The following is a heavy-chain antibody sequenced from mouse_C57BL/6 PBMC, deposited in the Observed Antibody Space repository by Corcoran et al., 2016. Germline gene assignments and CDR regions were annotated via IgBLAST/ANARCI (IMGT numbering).Heavy chain of an antibody. CDR2: INPNNGGT. CDR1: GYTFTDYY. CDR3: ARGDTPYYFDY. J-gene: IGHJ2*01. V-gene: IGHV1-26*01. Sequence: EVQLQQSGPELVKPGASVKISCKASGYTFTDYYMNWVKQSHGKSLEWIGDINPNNGGTSYNQKFKGKATLTVDKSSSTAYMELRSLTSEDSAVYYCARGDTPYYFDYWGQGTTLTVSS.